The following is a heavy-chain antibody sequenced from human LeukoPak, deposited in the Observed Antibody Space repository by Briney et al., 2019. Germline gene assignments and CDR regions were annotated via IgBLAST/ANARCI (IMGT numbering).Heavy chain of an antibody. Sequence: PGGSLRLSRAASGFTFSNYAMSWVRQAPGKGLEWVSAISGSGDSTYYAASVEGRFTISRDNSKNTLYLQMNSLRAEDTAVYYCARDRVTRGYSYGIPLYGMDVWGQGTTVTVSS. V-gene: IGHV3-23*01. J-gene: IGHJ6*02. CDR3: ARDRVTRGYSYGIPLYGMDV. D-gene: IGHD5-18*01. CDR2: ISGSGDST. CDR1: GFTFSNYA.